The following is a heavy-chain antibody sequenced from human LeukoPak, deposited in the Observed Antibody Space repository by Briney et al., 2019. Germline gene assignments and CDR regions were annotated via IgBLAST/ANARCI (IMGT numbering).Heavy chain of an antibody. CDR2: IYPGDSDT. V-gene: IGHV5-51*01. CDR3: ASHLGHNYGNFDY. CDR1: GYSFTNYW. D-gene: IGHD5-18*01. J-gene: IGHJ4*02. Sequence: GKSLKISCKVSGYSFTNYWIGWVRQMPGKGLEWMGIIYPGDSDTRYSPSFQGQVTISADKSISTAYLQWSSLKASDTAMYYCASHLGHNYGNFDYWGQGTLVTVSS.